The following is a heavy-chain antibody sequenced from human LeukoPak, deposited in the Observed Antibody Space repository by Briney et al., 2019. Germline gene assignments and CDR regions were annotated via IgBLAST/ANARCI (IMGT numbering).Heavy chain of an antibody. CDR2: IRSKANSYAT. V-gene: IGHV3-73*01. CDR1: GFTFSGSA. D-gene: IGHD1-26*01. CDR3: TRVGATGDY. J-gene: IGHJ4*02. Sequence: GGSLRLSCAASGFTFSGSAMHWVRQASGKGLEWVGRIRSKANSYATAYAASVKGRFTISRDDSKNTAYLQMNSLKPEDTAVYYCTRVGATGDYWGQGTLVTVSS.